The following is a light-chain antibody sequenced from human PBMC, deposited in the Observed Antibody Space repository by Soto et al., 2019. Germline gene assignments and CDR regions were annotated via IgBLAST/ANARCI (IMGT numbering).Light chain of an antibody. Sequence: DIVMTQSPDSLALSLGERATINCKSSQSVLYSSNNKNYLAWYQHKPGQPPKLLIYWASTRESGVPDRFSGSGSGTDFTLTISSLQAEDVAVYYCHQYYSTPWTFGQGTKVEIK. CDR2: WAS. V-gene: IGKV4-1*01. CDR1: QSVLYSSNNKNY. CDR3: HQYYSTPWT. J-gene: IGKJ1*01.